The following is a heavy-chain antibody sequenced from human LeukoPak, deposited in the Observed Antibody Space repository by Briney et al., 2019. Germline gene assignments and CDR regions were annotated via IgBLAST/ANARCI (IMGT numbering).Heavy chain of an antibody. CDR2: ISAYNGNT. CDR1: GYTFTSYG. CDR3: ATDPIAVAGNGFDY. D-gene: IGHD6-19*01. V-gene: IGHV1-18*01. J-gene: IGHJ4*02. Sequence: ASVKVSCKASGYTFTSYGISWVRQAPGQGLEWMGWISAYNGNTNYAQKLQGRVTMTTDTSTSTAYMELRSPRSDDAAVYYCATDPIAVAGNGFDYWGQGTLVTVSS.